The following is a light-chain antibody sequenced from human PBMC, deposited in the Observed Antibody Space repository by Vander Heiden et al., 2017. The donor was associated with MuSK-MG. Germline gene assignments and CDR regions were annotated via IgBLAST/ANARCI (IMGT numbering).Light chain of an antibody. V-gene: IGLV2-11*01. CDR2: DVS. CDR3: CSYAGSYTFDVV. Sequence: QSALTQPRSVSGSPGQSVTISCTGTSSDVGGYNYVSWYQQHPGKAPNLMIYDVSKRPSGVPDRFSGSKSGNTASLTISGLQAEDEADYYCCSYAGSYTFDVVFGGGTKLTVL. CDR1: SSDVGGYNY. J-gene: IGLJ2*01.